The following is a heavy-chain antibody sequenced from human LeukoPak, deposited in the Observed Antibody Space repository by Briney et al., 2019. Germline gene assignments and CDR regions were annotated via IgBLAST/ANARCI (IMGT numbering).Heavy chain of an antibody. J-gene: IGHJ6*02. D-gene: IGHD5-18*01. CDR2: ISSSSSTI. CDR3: ARGGYSYGWNV. Sequence: PGGSLRLSCAASGFTFSSYGMHWVRQAPGKGLEWVSYISSSSSTIYYADSVKGRFTISRDNAKNSLYLQMNSLRAEDTAVYYCARGGYSYGWNVWGQGTTVTVSS. V-gene: IGHV3-48*04. CDR1: GFTFSSYG.